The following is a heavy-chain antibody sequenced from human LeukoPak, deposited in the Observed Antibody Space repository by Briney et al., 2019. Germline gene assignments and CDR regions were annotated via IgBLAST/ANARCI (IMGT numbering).Heavy chain of an antibody. D-gene: IGHD3-16*01. CDR2: IYSGGST. Sequence: GGSLRLSCAAFGFTFSSNYMSWVRQAPGKGLEWVSVIYSGGSTYYADSVKGRFTISRDNSKNTLYLQMNSLRAEDTAVYYCARGGTSSPYYYMDVWGKGTTVTVSS. CDR1: GFTFSSNY. J-gene: IGHJ6*03. V-gene: IGHV3-66*02. CDR3: ARGGTSSPYYYMDV.